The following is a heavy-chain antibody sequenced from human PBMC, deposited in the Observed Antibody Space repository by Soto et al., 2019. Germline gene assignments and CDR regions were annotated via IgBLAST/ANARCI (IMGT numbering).Heavy chain of an antibody. CDR2: INPSGGST. V-gene: IGHV1-46*01. Sequence: ASLKVSCKASGYTFTSYYMHWVRQAPGQGLEWMGIINPSGGSTSYAQKFQGRVTMTRDTSTSTVYMELSSLRSEDTAVYYCARTGSLGCSGGSSNCSARPHFFDYWGQGTLVTVPQ. CDR1: GYTFTSYY. CDR3: ARTGSLGCSGGSSNCSARPHFFDY. J-gene: IGHJ4*02. D-gene: IGHD2-15*01.